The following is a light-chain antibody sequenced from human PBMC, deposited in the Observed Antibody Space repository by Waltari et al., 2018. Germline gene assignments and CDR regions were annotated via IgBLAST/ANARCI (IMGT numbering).Light chain of an antibody. CDR2: KNN. J-gene: IGLJ6*01. V-gene: IGLV1-40*03. CDR3: QSYDNKLKV. Sequence: QSVLTQPPSVSGAPGPTVTIPCTGAFSNIGARHAVHWYQRLPGAAPKLLIHKNNNRPSGVPARFSGSRSGASASLIIAGLQSEDEADYYCQSYDNKLKVFGSGTKVNVL. CDR1: FSNIGARHA.